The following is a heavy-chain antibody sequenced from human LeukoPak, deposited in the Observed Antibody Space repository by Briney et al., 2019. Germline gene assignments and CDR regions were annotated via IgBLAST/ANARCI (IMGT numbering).Heavy chain of an antibody. Sequence: PGGSLRLSCAASGFTFSSYSMNWVRQAPGKGLEWVSAISGSGGSTYYADSVKGRFTISRDNSKNTLYLQMNSLRAEDTAVYYCAKVITGGYGTTWGQGTLVTVSS. CDR3: AKVITGGYGTT. V-gene: IGHV3-23*01. CDR1: GFTFSSYS. J-gene: IGHJ4*02. CDR2: ISGSGGST. D-gene: IGHD3-16*01.